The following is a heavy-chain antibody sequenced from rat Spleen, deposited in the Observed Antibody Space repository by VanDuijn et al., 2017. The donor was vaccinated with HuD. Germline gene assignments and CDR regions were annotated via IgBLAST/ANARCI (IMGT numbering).Heavy chain of an antibody. D-gene: IGHD1-1*01. V-gene: IGHV5-29*01. Sequence: EVQLVESGGGLVQPGRSLKLSCAASGFTFSDFYMAWVRQAPTKGLEWVATISYDDRSTYYRDSVKGRFPISRDDAKSTLYLQMDSLRSEDTATYYCTTVGNYFNYWGQGVMVTVSS. J-gene: IGHJ2*01. CDR3: TTVGNYFNY. CDR1: GFTFSDFY. CDR2: ISYDDRST.